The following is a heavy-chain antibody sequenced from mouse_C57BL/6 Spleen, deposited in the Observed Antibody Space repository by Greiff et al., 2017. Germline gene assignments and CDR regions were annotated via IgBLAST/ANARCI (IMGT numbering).Heavy chain of an antibody. Sequence: QVQLKQSGAELVRPGASVTLSCKASGYTFTDYEMHWVKQTPVHGLEWIGAIDPEPGGTAYNQKFKGKAILTADKSSSTAYMELRSLTSEDSAVYYCTDYDASAWFAYWGQGTLVTVSA. V-gene: IGHV1-15*01. CDR2: IDPEPGGT. J-gene: IGHJ3*01. D-gene: IGHD2-3*01. CDR3: TDYDASAWFAY. CDR1: GYTFTDYE.